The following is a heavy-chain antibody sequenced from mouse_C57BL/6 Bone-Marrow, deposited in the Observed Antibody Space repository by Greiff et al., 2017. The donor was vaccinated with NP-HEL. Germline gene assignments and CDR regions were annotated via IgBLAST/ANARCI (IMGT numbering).Heavy chain of an antibody. V-gene: IGHV3-8*01. Sequence: EVKLMESGPGLAKPSQTLSLTCSVTGYSITSDYWNWIRKFPGNNLEYMGYISYSGSTYYNPSLKSRISITRDTSKNQDYLQLISVTTEDTATYYCARYKDYGYAMDYWGQGTSVTVSS. CDR2: ISYSGST. J-gene: IGHJ4*01. CDR3: ARYKDYGYAMDY. CDR1: GYSITSDY. D-gene: IGHD2-4*01.